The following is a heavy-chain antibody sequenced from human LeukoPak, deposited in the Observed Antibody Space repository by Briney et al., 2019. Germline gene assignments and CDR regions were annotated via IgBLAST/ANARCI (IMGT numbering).Heavy chain of an antibody. V-gene: IGHV6-1*01. J-gene: IGHJ4*02. CDR1: GDSVSSSSAA. CDR2: TYYRSNMRYN. Sequence: SQTLSLTCAISGDSVSSSSAAWNWIRQSPSRGLEWLGRTYYRSNMRYNDYALSVKSRMTISQDTSKNQVSLHLSSLTPEDTAVYYCARDLSAALDYWGQGTLVTVSS. D-gene: IGHD6-19*01. CDR3: ARDLSAALDY.